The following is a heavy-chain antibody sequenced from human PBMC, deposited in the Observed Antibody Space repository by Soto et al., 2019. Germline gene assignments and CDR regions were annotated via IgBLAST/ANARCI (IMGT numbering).Heavy chain of an antibody. J-gene: IGHJ4*02. CDR1: GCSVSSGSYY. CDR3: ARVGKWDQADS. CDR2: IYYSGST. D-gene: IGHD1-26*01. V-gene: IGHV4-61*01. Sequence: PXETLSLTCTVSGCSVSSGSYYWSWIRQPPGKGLEWIGYIYYSGSTNYNPSLKSRVTISVDTSKNQFSLKLSSVTAAGTAVYYCARVGKWDQADSWGQGTLVTVSS.